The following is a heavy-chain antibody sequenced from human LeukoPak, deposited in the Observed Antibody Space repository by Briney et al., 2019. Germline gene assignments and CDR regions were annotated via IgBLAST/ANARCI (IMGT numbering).Heavy chain of an antibody. CDR1: GFSFSSYD. CDR2: IGKAGDT. D-gene: IGHD5-12*01. CDR3: TRGPSGHGIDV. V-gene: IGHV3-13*04. Sequence: GGSLRLSCAASGFSFSSYDMHWVRQVTGKGLEWVSAIGKAGDTYYAGPVEGRFTISRENAKNSLYLQMNSLRVGDTAVYYCTRGPSGHGIDVWGQGTTVTVSS. J-gene: IGHJ6*02.